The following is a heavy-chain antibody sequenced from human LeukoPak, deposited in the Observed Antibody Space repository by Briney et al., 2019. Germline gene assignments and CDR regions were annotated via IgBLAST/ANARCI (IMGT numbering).Heavy chain of an antibody. CDR1: GFTFDDYA. D-gene: IGHD2-15*01. CDR2: ISWNSGTI. CDR3: AKGNQYTPEVYFDY. Sequence: GGSLRLSCAASGFTFDDYAMHWVRQAPGKGLEWVSGISWNSGTIGYADSVKGRFTISRDNAKNSLYLQMNSLRAEDMALYYCAKGNQYTPEVYFDYWGQGTLVTVSS. V-gene: IGHV3-9*03. J-gene: IGHJ4*02.